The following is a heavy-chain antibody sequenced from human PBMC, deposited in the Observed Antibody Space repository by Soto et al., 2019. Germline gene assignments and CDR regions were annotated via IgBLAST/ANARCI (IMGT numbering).Heavy chain of an antibody. CDR2: ISYDGSNK. Sequence: SCKASGYTFTSYAMHWVRQAPGKGLEWVAVISYDGSNKYYADSVKGRFTISRDNSKNTLYLQMNSLRAEDTAVYYCARSAGIADPPDYWGQGTLVTVSS. D-gene: IGHD6-13*01. J-gene: IGHJ4*02. V-gene: IGHV3-30-3*01. CDR3: ARSAGIADPPDY. CDR1: GYTFTSYA.